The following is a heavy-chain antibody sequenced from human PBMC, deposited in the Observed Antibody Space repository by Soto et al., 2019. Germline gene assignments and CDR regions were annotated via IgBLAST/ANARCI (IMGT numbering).Heavy chain of an antibody. V-gene: IGHV4-39*01. D-gene: IGHD6-6*01. CDR1: GGSISRSSYY. CDR2: IYYSGST. CDR3: ARLEQLVPSPQFDP. J-gene: IGHJ5*02. Sequence: PSETLSLTCTVSGGSISRSSYYWGWIRQPPGKGLEWIGSIYYSGSTYYNPSLKSRVTISVDTSKNQFSLKLSSVTAADTAVYYCARLEQLVPSPQFDPWGQGTLVTVSS.